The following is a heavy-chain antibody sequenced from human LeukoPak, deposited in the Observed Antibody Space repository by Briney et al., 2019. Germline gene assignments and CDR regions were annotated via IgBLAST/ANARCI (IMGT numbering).Heavy chain of an antibody. CDR1: GFTFSSYA. CDR2: ISSNGGST. Sequence: GGSLRLSCAASGFTFSSYAMHWVRQAPGKGLEYVSAISSNGGSTYYANSVKGRFTISRDNSKNTLYLQMGSLRAEDMAVYYCARDKPIWQQLVGGINYYYYMDVWGKGTTVTVSS. V-gene: IGHV3-64*01. J-gene: IGHJ6*03. D-gene: IGHD6-13*01. CDR3: ARDKPIWQQLVGGINYYYYMDV.